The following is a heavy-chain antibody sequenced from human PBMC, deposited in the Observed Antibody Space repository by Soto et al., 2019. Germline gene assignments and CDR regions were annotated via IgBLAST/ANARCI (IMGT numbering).Heavy chain of an antibody. J-gene: IGHJ3*02. D-gene: IGHD3-22*01. V-gene: IGHV3-9*01. CDR3: AKGRGTIVVTDAYDI. Sequence: GGSLRLSCVGSGFSFDDYTMHWVRQAPGKGPEWVASLSWNSGFSGYADSVKGRFTISRDNAQSSVHLQMNNLRTEDTALYYCAKGRGTIVVTDAYDIWGQGTMVT. CDR1: GFSFDDYT. CDR2: LSWNSGFS.